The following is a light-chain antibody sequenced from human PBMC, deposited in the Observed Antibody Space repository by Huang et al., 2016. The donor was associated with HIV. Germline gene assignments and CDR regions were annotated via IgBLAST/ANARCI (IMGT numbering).Light chain of an antibody. CDR1: LSVANK. CDR2: DTS. J-gene: IGKJ4*01. CDR3: QHYNNWPLT. V-gene: IGKV3-15*01. Sequence: EIVLPQSPAVLSMSPGERATVTCRASLSVANKLAWYQQKPGRTPRLVIYDTSTRSGGVPARFSGSGSGTNFTLTINSLQSEDLAVYFCQHYNNWPLTFGGGTRVEIK.